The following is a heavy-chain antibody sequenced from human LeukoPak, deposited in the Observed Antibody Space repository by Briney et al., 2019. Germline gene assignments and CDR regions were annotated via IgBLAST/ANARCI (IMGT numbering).Heavy chain of an antibody. Sequence: PSETLSLTCAVYGGSFSGYYWSWIRQPPGKGLEWIGEINHSGSTNYNPSLKSRVTISVDTSKNQFSLKLSSVTAADTAVYYCARLIRFLEWLHNWFDPWGQGTLVTVSS. D-gene: IGHD3-3*01. CDR1: GGSFSGYY. V-gene: IGHV4-34*01. CDR3: ARLIRFLEWLHNWFDP. J-gene: IGHJ5*02. CDR2: INHSGST.